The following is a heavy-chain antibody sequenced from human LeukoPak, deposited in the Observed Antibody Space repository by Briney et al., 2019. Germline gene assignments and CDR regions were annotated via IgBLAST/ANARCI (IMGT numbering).Heavy chain of an antibody. CDR3: TTRFVVWGVSHWFDP. V-gene: IGHV3-15*01. CDR1: GFTFSNAW. CDR2: IKSKTDGGTT. D-gene: IGHD3-10*01. Sequence: GVSLRLSCAASGFTFSNAWMSWVRQAPGKGLEWVGRIKSKTDGGTTDYAAPVKGRFTISRDDSKNTLYLQMNSLKTEDTAVYYCTTRFVVWGVSHWFDPWGQGTLVTVSS. J-gene: IGHJ5*02.